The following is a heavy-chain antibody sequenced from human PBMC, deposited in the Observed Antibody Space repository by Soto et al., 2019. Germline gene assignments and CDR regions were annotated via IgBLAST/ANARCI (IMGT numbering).Heavy chain of an antibody. D-gene: IGHD5-12*01. CDR1: GFSLSTSGVG. Sequence: SGPTLVNPTHPLTLTCTFSGFSLSTSGVGVGWIRRPPGKALEWLALIYWNDDKRYSPSLKSRLTITKDTSKNQVVLTMTNMDPVDTATYYCAHQYSGYDSDYYYGMDVWGQGTTVTVSS. J-gene: IGHJ6*02. V-gene: IGHV2-5*01. CDR3: AHQYSGYDSDYYYGMDV. CDR2: IYWNDDK.